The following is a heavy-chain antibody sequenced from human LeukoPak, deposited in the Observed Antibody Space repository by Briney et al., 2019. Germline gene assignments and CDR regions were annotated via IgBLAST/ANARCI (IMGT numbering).Heavy chain of an antibody. CDR1: GFTFSSYA. D-gene: IGHD3-22*01. CDR2: ISGSGGST. J-gene: IGHJ1*01. Sequence: GGSLRLSCAASGFTFSSYAMSWVRQAPGKGLEWVSAISGSGGSTYYADSVKGRFTISRDNSKNTLYLQMNSLRAEDTAVYYCAKDMADSSGYEGGFQHWGQGTLVTVSS. CDR3: AKDMADSSGYEGGFQH. V-gene: IGHV3-23*01.